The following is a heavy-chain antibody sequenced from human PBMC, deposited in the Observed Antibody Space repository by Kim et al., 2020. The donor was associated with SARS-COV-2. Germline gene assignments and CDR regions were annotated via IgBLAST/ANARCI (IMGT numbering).Heavy chain of an antibody. J-gene: IGHJ6*03. Sequence: RFTISRDNAKNSLYLQMNSLRAEDTAVYYCARDNRRVDTAMGYYYYYMDVWGKGTTVTVSS. V-gene: IGHV3-48*03. D-gene: IGHD5-18*01. CDR3: ARDNRRVDTAMGYYYYYMDV.